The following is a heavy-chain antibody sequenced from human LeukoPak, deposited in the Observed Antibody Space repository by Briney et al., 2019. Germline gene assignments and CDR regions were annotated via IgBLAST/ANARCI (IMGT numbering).Heavy chain of an antibody. D-gene: IGHD2-15*01. CDR1: GGSVSSGSYY. V-gene: IGHV4-30-4*08. CDR3: ARLLRYLDY. J-gene: IGHJ4*02. Sequence: SETLSLTCTVSGGSVSSGSYYWSWIRQPPGKGLEWIGYIYYSGSTYYNPSLKSRITISVDTSKNQFSLKLSSVTAADTAVYYCARLLRYLDYWGQGTLVTVSS. CDR2: IYYSGST.